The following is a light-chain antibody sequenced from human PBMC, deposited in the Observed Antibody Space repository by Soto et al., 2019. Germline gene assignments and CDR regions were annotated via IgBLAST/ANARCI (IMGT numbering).Light chain of an antibody. CDR2: GAS. CDR3: HEDNTWPWT. V-gene: IGKV3-15*01. CDR1: QSLNTN. Sequence: VMTQSPATLSVSPGEGANLSCMASQSLNTNLAWYQQKLGQAPRVLIYGASTRATGIPARFSGSGSGTEFTLTIIGLQSEDSRVYFCHEDNTWPWTFGQGPKVDIK. J-gene: IGKJ1*01.